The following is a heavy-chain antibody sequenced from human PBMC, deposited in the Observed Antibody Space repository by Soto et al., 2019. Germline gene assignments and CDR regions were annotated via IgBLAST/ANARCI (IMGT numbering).Heavy chain of an antibody. J-gene: IGHJ5*02. CDR1: GFTFSSYA. D-gene: IGHD3-3*01. V-gene: IGHV3-23*01. CDR2: ISGSGGST. Sequence: PGGSLILSCAASGFTFSSYAMSWVRQAPGKGLEWVSAISGSGGSTYYADSVKGRFTISRDNSKNTLYLQMNSLRAEDTAVYYCAKAPSDTYYDFWSGYYQNNWFDPWGQGTLVTVSS. CDR3: AKAPSDTYYDFWSGYYQNNWFDP.